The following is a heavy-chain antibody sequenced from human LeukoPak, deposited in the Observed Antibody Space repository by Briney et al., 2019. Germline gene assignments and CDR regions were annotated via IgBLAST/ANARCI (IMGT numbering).Heavy chain of an antibody. CDR2: MKTDGTRI. CDR1: GFWFSNSW. D-gene: IGHD3-10*01. CDR3: ARGADHGGSYYPD. J-gene: IGHJ4*02. Sequence: GGSLRLSCAASGFWFSNSWMYWVRQGPGKGPVWVSRMKTDGTRIEYADSVKGRFTISRDNAKNTLFLQMSSLRVEDTAVYYCARGADHGGSYYPDWGQGTRVTVSS. V-gene: IGHV3-74*01.